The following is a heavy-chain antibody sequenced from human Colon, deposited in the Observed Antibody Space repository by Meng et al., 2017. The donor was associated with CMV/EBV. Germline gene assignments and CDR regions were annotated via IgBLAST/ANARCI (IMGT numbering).Heavy chain of an antibody. Sequence: GGSLRLSCTASGITFEDYAMHWVRQIPGKGLEWVAGISWYSNNIVYADSVEGRFTISRDNAKNSLYLQMNSLRVEDTAVYYCVKDTAELRDSGVVIIDGFDVWGQGTTVTVSS. J-gene: IGHJ3*01. V-gene: IGHV3-9*01. CDR1: GITFEDYA. CDR3: VKDTAELRDSGVVIIDGFDV. D-gene: IGHD3-3*01. CDR2: ISWYSNNI.